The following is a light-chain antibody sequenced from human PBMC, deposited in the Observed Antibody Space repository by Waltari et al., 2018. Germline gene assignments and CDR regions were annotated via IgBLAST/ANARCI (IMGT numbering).Light chain of an antibody. V-gene: IGKV3D-20*02. CDR2: AAS. Sequence: ERATFSCRASQSVSKDLAWYQQRPGQAPRLLINAASTRATGVPDRFSGSGFGTDFSLTISRLEPEDFAVYYCQNHERLPATFGQGTKVEIK. CDR3: QNHERLPAT. J-gene: IGKJ1*01. CDR1: QSVSKD.